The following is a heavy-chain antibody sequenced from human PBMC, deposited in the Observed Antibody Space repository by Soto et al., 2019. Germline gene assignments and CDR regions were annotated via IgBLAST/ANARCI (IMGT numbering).Heavy chain of an antibody. V-gene: IGHV3-23*01. CDR1: GFTFSSYA. CDR3: ARCPYDSSGYLVY. CDR2: ISGSGGST. D-gene: IGHD3-22*01. Sequence: GGSLRLSCAASGFTFSSYAMSWVRQAPGKGLEWVSAISGSGGSTYYADSVKGRFTISRDNSKNTLYLQTNSLRAEDTAVYYCARCPYDSSGYLVYWGQGTLVTVSS. J-gene: IGHJ4*02.